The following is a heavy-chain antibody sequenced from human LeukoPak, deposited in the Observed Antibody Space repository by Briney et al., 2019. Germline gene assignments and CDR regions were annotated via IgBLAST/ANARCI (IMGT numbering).Heavy chain of an antibody. CDR2: TSYDGNTN. CDR1: GFSFNTYS. V-gene: IGHV3-30*04. J-gene: IGHJ5*02. CDR3: ARGDRYNNGWPRAWLDP. D-gene: IGHD6-19*01. Sequence: GGSLRLSCLASGFSFNTYSLHWVRQPPGKGLEWAGFTSYDGNTNYYADSVKGRFTISRDNSRNTLYLQMNSLRPDDTAVYWCARGDRYNNGWPRAWLDPWGQGTLVIVSS.